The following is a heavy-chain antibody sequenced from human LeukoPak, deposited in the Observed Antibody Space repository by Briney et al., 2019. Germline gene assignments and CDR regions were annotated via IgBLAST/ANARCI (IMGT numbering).Heavy chain of an antibody. V-gene: IGHV3-7*01. D-gene: IGHD3-10*01. CDR3: GRDYYYGSGSFPVY. CDR1: GFTFSSYW. Sequence: SGGSLRLSCAASGFTFSSYWMSWVRQAPGKGLEWVANIKKGGSEKYYGDCVKGGLTISRDNAKNSLYLQMNSLRAEDTAVYYCGRDYYYGSGSFPVYWGRGTLVTVSS. J-gene: IGHJ4*02. CDR2: IKKGGSEK.